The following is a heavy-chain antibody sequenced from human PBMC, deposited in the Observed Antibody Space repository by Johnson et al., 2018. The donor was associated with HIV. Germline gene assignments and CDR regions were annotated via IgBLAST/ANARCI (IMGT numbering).Heavy chain of an antibody. J-gene: IGHJ3*02. V-gene: IGHV3-13*01. D-gene: IGHD6-13*01. CDR1: GFTFSTHD. CDR2: IGTAGDT. Sequence: VQVVESGGGLVQPGGSLRLSCAASGFTFSTHDMHWVRQASGKGLEWVSAIGTAGDTYYPGSVKGRFTISRDNAKNSLYLQMNSLRAEDSALYYCARGRKDIDAADGLDNDAFDMWGQGTLVTVSS. CDR3: ARGRKDIDAADGLDNDAFDM.